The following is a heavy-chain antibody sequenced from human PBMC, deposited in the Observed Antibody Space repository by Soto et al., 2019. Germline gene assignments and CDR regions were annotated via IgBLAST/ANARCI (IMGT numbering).Heavy chain of an antibody. D-gene: IGHD1-1*01. Sequence: GESLKISCAASGFTVSSNYMSWVRQAPGKGLEWVSVIYSGGSTYYADSVKGRFTISRDNSKNTLYLQMNSLRAEDTAVYYCARDGLSAGTTRDYYGMDVWGQGTTVTVSS. J-gene: IGHJ6*02. V-gene: IGHV3-66*01. CDR2: IYSGGST. CDR3: ARDGLSAGTTRDYYGMDV. CDR1: GFTVSSNY.